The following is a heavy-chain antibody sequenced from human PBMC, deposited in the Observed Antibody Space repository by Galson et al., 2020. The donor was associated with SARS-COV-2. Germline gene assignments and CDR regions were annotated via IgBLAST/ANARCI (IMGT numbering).Heavy chain of an antibody. D-gene: IGHD5-12*01. CDR2: INPNTGDT. J-gene: IGHJ4*02. Sequence: ASVKVSCKASGYTFSDYYLNWVRQAPGQGLEWMGWINPNTGDTEYAQKFQGRVTMTRDTSISTTYMELMRLRSDDTAIYYCATDGGRDGYKYWGQGTLVTVSS. CDR3: ATDGGRDGYKY. V-gene: IGHV1-2*02. CDR1: GYTFSDYY.